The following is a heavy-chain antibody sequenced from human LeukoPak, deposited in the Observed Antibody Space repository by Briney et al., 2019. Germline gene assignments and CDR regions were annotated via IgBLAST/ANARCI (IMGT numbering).Heavy chain of an antibody. CDR3: AKGTTVQTLRGRHLYGMDV. J-gene: IGHJ6*02. Sequence: PGGSLRLSCAASGFIFSSSAMSWVRQAPGKGLEWVSVISSSGGSTFYADSVKGRFTISRDNSKNTVYLQMNSLRVEDTAVYYCAKGTTVQTLRGRHLYGMDVWGQGTTVTVSS. CDR2: ISSSGGST. CDR1: GFIFSSSA. D-gene: IGHD4-23*01. V-gene: IGHV3-23*01.